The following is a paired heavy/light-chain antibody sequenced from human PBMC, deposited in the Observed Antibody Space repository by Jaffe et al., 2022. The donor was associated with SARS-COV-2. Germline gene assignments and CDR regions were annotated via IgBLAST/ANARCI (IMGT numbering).Heavy chain of an antibody. CDR1: GGSISSSRYY. Sequence: QLQLQESGPGLVKPSETLSLTCTVSGGSISSSRYYWGWIRQPPGKGLEWIGSVYYSGSTYYNPSLKSRVTISVDTSKNQFSLKLSSVTAADTAVYYCANRWGFSYMDVWGKGTTVTVSS. CDR2: VYYSGST. CDR3: ANRWGFSYMDV. V-gene: IGHV4-39*01. D-gene: IGHD2-21*01. J-gene: IGHJ6*03.
Light chain of an antibody. J-gene: IGKJ5*01. CDR3: QQLNGYPIT. CDR2: AAS. V-gene: IGKV1-9*01. CDR1: QGISSN. Sequence: DIQLTQSPSFLSASTGDRVTITCRASQGISSNLAWYQQKPGKAPKLLIYAASTLQSGVPSRFSGSGSGTEFTLTISSLQPEDFATYFCQQLNGYPITFGQGTRLEIK.